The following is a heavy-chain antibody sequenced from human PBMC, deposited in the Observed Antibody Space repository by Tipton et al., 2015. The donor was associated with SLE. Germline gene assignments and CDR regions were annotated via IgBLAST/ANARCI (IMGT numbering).Heavy chain of an antibody. CDR1: GGSISSSSYY. J-gene: IGHJ6*03. CDR2: IYYSGST. D-gene: IGHD1-7*01. V-gene: IGHV4-39*01. CDR3: ARLKGRLELPGYHYYMDV. Sequence: LRLSCTVSGGSISSSSYYWGWIRQPPGKGLEWIGSIYYSGSTYYNPSLKSRVTISVDTSKNQFSLKLRSVTAADTAVYYCARLKGRLELPGYHYYMDVWGKGTTVTVSS.